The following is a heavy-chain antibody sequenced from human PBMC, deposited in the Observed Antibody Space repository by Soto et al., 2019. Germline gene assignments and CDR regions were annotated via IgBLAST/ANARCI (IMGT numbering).Heavy chain of an antibody. D-gene: IGHD3-22*01. CDR1: GYTLTGYY. CDR2: LNPDTGEA. J-gene: IGHJ3*01. Sequence: QAQLVQSGAEVKKSGTSLRVSCKASGYTLTGYYLHWVRQAPGQGLEWMGWLNPDTGEAIYAQRFEGRVTMTRDTTISTAYMDVKRLGSDDTAVYYCARGGYYDSGIYKGDLDVWGQGTLVTVSS. V-gene: IGHV1-2*02. CDR3: ARGGYYDSGIYKGDLDV.